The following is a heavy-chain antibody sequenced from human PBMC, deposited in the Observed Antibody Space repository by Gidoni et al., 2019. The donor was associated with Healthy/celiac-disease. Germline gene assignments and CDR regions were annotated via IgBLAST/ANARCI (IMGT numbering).Heavy chain of an antibody. V-gene: IGHV3-30-3*01. J-gene: IGHJ3*02. CDR2: ISYDGSNK. CDR3: ARDRGVAVAGTRGAFDI. D-gene: IGHD6-19*01. CDR1: GFTFSSYH. Sequence: QVQLVESGGGLVQPVRSLRLSCSASGFTFSSYHMHWVRQDPGKGLEWVAVISYDGSNKYYADSVKGRFTISRDNSKNTLYLQMNSLRAEDTAVYYCARDRGVAVAGTRGAFDIWGQGTMVTVSS.